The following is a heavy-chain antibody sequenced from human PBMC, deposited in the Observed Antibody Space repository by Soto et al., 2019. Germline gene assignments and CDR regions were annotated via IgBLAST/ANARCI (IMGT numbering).Heavy chain of an antibody. J-gene: IGHJ6*03. CDR1: GGSISSYY. D-gene: IGHD6-6*01. V-gene: IGHV4-59*08. CDR2: IYYSGST. CDR3: ARVKQLVPLYYYYMDV. Sequence: TSETLSLTCTVSGGSISSYYWSWIRQPPGKGLEWIGYIYYSGSTNYNPSLKSRVTISVDTSKNQFSLKLSSVTAADTAVYYCARVKQLVPLYYYYMDVWGKGTTVTVSS.